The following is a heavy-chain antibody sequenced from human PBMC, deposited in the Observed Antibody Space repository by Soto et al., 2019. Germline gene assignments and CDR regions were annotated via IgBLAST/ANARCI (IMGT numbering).Heavy chain of an antibody. J-gene: IGHJ5*02. D-gene: IGHD4-17*01. V-gene: IGHV2-5*02. CDR3: APRTSTVTRRFDP. CDR1: GFSLTTSGVG. CDR2: IYWDDDK. Sequence: QITLKESGPTLVKPTQTLTLTCTFSGFSLTTSGVGVGWIRQPPGKALEWLALIYWDDDKRSSPSLTRRLTTPXYXXTNQVVPTITNTDPADTATYSSAPRTSTVTRRFDPWGQGTLVTVSS.